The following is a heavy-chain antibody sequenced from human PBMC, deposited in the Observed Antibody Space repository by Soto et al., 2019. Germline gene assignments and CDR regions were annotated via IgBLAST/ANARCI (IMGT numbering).Heavy chain of an antibody. D-gene: IGHD3-3*01. CDR1: GFTFSSYA. CDR3: AKDIVQRITIFGVVILD. V-gene: IGHV3-23*01. Sequence: GGSLRLSCAASGFTFSSYAMSWVRQAPGKGLEWVSAISGGGGSTYYADSVKGRFTISRDNSKNTLYLQMNSLRAEDTAVYYCAKDIVQRITIFGVVILDWGQGTLVTVSS. CDR2: ISGGGGST. J-gene: IGHJ4*02.